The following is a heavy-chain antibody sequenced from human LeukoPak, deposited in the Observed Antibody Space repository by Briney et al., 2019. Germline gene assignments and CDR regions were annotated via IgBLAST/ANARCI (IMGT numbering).Heavy chain of an antibody. J-gene: IGHJ4*02. Sequence: PGGSLRLSCAASGFTFSNYGIHWVRQAPGKGLEWVAVIWYDGSNKYYADSVKGRFTISRDNSKNTMYLQMNSLRVEDTAVYYCARLGSSWSIDYWGQGTLVSVFS. V-gene: IGHV3-33*08. CDR1: GFTFSNYG. CDR2: IWYDGSNK. CDR3: ARLGSSWSIDY. D-gene: IGHD6-13*01.